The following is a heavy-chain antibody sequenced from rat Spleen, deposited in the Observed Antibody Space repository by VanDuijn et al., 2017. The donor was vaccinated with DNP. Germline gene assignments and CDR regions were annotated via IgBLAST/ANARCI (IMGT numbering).Heavy chain of an antibody. CDR2: ISSGGDT. J-gene: IGHJ4*01. V-gene: IGHV2S12*01. CDR1: GFSLISNG. D-gene: IGHD5-1*01. Sequence: QVQLKESGPGLLQPSQTLSLTCTVSGFSLISNGVSWVRRPPGKGLEWIASISSGGDTYYNSPFKSRLSISRDTSKSQVFLKMNSLQTEDTATYYCTRESWGYVMDAWGQGASVTVSS. CDR3: TRESWGYVMDA.